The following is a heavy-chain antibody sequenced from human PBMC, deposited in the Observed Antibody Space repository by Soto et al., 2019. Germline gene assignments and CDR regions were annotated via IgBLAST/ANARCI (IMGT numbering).Heavy chain of an antibody. V-gene: IGHV1-2*04. CDR2: INPNSGGT. D-gene: IGHD3-3*01. CDR3: AREMYDFWSGPRRYYGMDV. CDR1: GYTFTGYY. Sequence: QVQLVQSGAEVKKPGASVKVSCKASGYTFTGYYMHWVRQAPGQGLEWMGWINPNSGGTNYAQKFQGWVTMTRDTSISTAYMELSRLRSDDTAVYYCAREMYDFWSGPRRYYGMDVWGQGTTVTVSS. J-gene: IGHJ6*02.